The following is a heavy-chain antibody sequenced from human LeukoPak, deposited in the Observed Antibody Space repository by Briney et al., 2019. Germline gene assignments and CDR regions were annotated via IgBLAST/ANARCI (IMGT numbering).Heavy chain of an antibody. CDR3: ARGRSVGPTRSFDY. V-gene: IGHV3-23*01. D-gene: IGHD1-26*01. CDR2: ISGSSGST. Sequence: PGGSLRLSCAASGFTFSSYAMSWVRQAPGKGLEWVSAISGSSGSTYYTDSVKGRFTISRDNSKDTLYLHMNSLRAEDTAVYYCARGRSVGPTRSFDYWGQGTLVTVSS. J-gene: IGHJ4*02. CDR1: GFTFSSYA.